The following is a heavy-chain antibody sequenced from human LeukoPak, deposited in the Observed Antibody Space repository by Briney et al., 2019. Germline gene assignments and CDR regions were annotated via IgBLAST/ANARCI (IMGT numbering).Heavy chain of an antibody. CDR1: GGSISSGGYS. V-gene: IGHV4-30-2*01. CDR2: IYHSGST. D-gene: IGHD1-26*01. Sequence: SETLSLTCAVSGGSISSGGYSWSWIRQPPGKGLEWIGYIYHSGSTYYNPSLKSRVTISVDRSKNQFSLKLSSVTAADTAVYYCASLIVGAEGSFDYWGQGTLVTVSS. J-gene: IGHJ4*02. CDR3: ASLIVGAEGSFDY.